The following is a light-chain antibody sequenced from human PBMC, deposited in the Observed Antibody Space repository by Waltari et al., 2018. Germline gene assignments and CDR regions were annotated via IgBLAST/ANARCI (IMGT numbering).Light chain of an antibody. J-gene: IGKJ4*01. CDR3: QQSYSTPT. CDR1: QDISSY. CDR2: AAS. V-gene: IGKV1-9*01. Sequence: IQLTQSPPSLSASVGATVTITCRASQDISSYLALYQQKPGKAPNPLIYAASSLQTGVPSRFSGSGSGTDFTLTISSLQPEDFATYYCQQSYSTPTFGGGTKVEIK.